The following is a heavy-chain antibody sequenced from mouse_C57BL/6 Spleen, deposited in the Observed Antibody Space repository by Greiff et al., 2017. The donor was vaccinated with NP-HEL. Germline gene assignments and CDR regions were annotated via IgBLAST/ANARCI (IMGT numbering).Heavy chain of an antibody. D-gene: IGHD4-1*01. Sequence: VSGFSLTSYGVHWVRQSPGKGLEWLGVIWRGGSTDYNAAFMSRLSITKDNSKSQVFFKMNSLQADDTAIYYCAKKRDGTSWYFDVWGTGTTVTVSS. V-gene: IGHV2-5*01. CDR3: AKKRDGTSWYFDV. CDR1: GFSLTSYG. CDR2: IWRGGST. J-gene: IGHJ1*03.